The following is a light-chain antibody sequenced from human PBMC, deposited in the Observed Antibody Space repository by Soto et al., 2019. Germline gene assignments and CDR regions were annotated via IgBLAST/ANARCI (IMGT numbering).Light chain of an antibody. CDR2: GAS. J-gene: IGKJ3*01. V-gene: IGKV3-20*01. CDR1: QSVSSSY. CDR3: QQYGSSPFA. Sequence: EIVLTQSPGTLSLSPGERATLSSRASQSVSSSYLAWYQQKPGQAPRLLIYGASNRATGIPDRFSGSGSGTDFTLTISRLEPEDFAVYYCQQYGSSPFAFGPGTKVDIK.